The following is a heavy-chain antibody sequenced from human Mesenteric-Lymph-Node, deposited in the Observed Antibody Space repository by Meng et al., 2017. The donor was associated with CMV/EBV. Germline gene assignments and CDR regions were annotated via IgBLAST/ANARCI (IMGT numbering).Heavy chain of an antibody. V-gene: IGHV3-74*01. CDR3: ARELGYRYGVGYYYGMDV. CDR1: GFTFSRYW. CDR2: INSDGSST. Sequence: GESLKISCAASGFTFSRYWMHWVRQAPGKGLVWVSRINSDGSSTSYADSVKGRFTISRDNAKNTLYLQMNSLRAEDTAVYYCARELGYRYGVGYYYGMDVWGHGTTVTVSS. J-gene: IGHJ6*02. D-gene: IGHD5-18*01.